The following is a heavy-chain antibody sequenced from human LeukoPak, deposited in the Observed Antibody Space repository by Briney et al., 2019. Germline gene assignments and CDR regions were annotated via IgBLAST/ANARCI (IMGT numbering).Heavy chain of an antibody. CDR1: GGSFSGYC. D-gene: IGHD3-10*01. V-gene: IGHV4-34*01. Sequence: PSETLSLTCAVYGGSFSGYCWSWIRQPPGKGLEWIGEINHSGSTNYNPSLKSRVTISVDTSKNQFSLKLSSVTAADTAVYYCASSLWFGENPFAFDIWGQGTMVTVSS. J-gene: IGHJ3*02. CDR2: INHSGST. CDR3: ASSLWFGENPFAFDI.